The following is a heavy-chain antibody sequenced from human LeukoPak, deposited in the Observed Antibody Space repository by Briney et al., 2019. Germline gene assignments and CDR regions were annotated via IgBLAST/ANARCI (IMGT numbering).Heavy chain of an antibody. CDR2: INHNGNVN. CDR3: ARGGGLDV. V-gene: IGHV3-7*03. J-gene: IGHJ6*02. CDR1: GLTFSIYG. D-gene: IGHD3-16*01. Sequence: GGSRKLSLEPSGLTFSIYGRNWARQAPGKGLEWVASINHNGNVNYYVDSVKGRFTISRDNAKNSLYLQMSNLRAEDTAVYFCARGGGLDVWGQGATVTVSS.